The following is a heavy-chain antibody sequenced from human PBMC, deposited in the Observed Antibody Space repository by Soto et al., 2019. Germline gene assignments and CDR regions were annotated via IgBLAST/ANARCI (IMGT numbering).Heavy chain of an antibody. Sequence: EVQLVESGGGLVKPGGSLRLSCAASGFTFSSYSMNWVRQAPGKGLEWVSSISSSSSYIYYADSVKGRFTISRDNVKNSLYLQMNSLRAEDTAVYYCAREVLVAAATNWFDPWGQGTLVTVSS. J-gene: IGHJ5*02. CDR2: ISSSSSYI. CDR3: AREVLVAAATNWFDP. CDR1: GFTFSSYS. D-gene: IGHD6-13*01. V-gene: IGHV3-21*01.